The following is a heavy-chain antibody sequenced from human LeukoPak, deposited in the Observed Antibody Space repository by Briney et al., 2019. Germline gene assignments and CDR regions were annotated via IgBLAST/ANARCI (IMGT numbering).Heavy chain of an antibody. CDR3: AKTRPLDSSSWSHGDY. Sequence: GGSLRLSCAASGFTFNDYGMSWVRQAPGKGLEWVSTISGSGISTYYADSVKGRFTISRDNSKNTLYLQMNSLRAEDTAVYYCAKTRPLDSSSWSHGDYWGQGTLVTVSS. CDR1: GFTFNDYG. V-gene: IGHV3-23*01. CDR2: ISGSGIST. J-gene: IGHJ4*02. D-gene: IGHD6-13*01.